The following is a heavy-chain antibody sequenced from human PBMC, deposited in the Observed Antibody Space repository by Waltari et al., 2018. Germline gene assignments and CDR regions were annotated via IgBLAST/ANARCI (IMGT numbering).Heavy chain of an antibody. J-gene: IGHJ5*02. Sequence: QLQLQESGPGLVKPSETLSLTCSVSGDSISGRKSYWGWIRQSPGKGLEWIGSVYYNGRTYNNPSLRSRATISVDTARNQFSLHLQSVTAADTAVYYCARDLGPVLTTTGQFDPWGQGLLVTVSS. CDR2: VYYNGRT. CDR1: GDSISGRKSY. CDR3: ARDLGPVLTTTGQFDP. D-gene: IGHD4-17*01. V-gene: IGHV4-39*07.